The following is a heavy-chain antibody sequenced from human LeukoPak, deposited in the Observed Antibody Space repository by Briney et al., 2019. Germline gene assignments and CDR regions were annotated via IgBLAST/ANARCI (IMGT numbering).Heavy chain of an antibody. D-gene: IGHD3-22*01. CDR1: GYTFTSYG. Sequence: ASVKVSCKASGYTFTSYGISWVRQAPGQGLEWMGLISAYNGNTNYAQKLQGRVTMTTDTSTSTAYMELRSLRSDDTAVYYCARWPPYYYDSSGYSAYYYYGMDVWGQGTTVTVSS. J-gene: IGHJ6*02. CDR2: ISAYNGNT. V-gene: IGHV1-18*01. CDR3: ARWPPYYYDSSGYSAYYYYGMDV.